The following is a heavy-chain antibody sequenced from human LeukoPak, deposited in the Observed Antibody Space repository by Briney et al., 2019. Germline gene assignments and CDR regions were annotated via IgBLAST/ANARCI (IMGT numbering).Heavy chain of an antibody. D-gene: IGHD3-10*01. CDR2: ISGSGGST. CDR3: AGGYGSGSYYNQFDY. Sequence: GGSLRLSCAASGFTFSSYAMSWVRQAPGKGLEWVSAISGSGGSTYYADSVKGRLTISRDNSKNTLYLQMNSLRAEDTAVYYCAGGYGSGSYYNQFDYWGQGTLVTVSS. J-gene: IGHJ4*02. V-gene: IGHV3-23*01. CDR1: GFTFSSYA.